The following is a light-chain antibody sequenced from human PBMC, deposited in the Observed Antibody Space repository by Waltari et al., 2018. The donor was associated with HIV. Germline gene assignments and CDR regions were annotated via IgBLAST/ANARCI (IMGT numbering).Light chain of an antibody. J-gene: IGLJ1*01. Sequence: QSALTQPHLVSGSPGQSLTISCTGTSSYVDTFVSWYQQHPGKAPKVIIYDVDKRPSGVPDRCSGSKSGNTASLTISGLQAEDEADYHCCSHAGNLIFVFGTGTRVTVL. CDR2: DVD. CDR1: SSYVDTF. CDR3: CSHAGNLIFV. V-gene: IGLV2-11*01.